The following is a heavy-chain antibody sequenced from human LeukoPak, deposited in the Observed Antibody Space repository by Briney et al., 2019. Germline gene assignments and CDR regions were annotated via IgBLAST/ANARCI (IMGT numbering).Heavy chain of an antibody. V-gene: IGHV4-39*01. Sequence: NPSESLSLTCTVSGGSIISSTDYSGWIRQPPGKGLEWIGSIYYSGGTYYNPSLRSRVTISVDTSKNQFSLKLSSVTAADTAGYYYTRHGGGYHIAFDYWGQGTLVTVSS. CDR3: TRHGGGYHIAFDY. CDR1: GGSIISSTDY. J-gene: IGHJ4*02. CDR2: IYYSGGT. D-gene: IGHD2-15*01.